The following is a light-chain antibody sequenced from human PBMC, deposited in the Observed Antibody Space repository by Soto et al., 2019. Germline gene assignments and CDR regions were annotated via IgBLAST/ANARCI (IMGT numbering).Light chain of an antibody. CDR2: SNN. CDR3: CSYAGSYTYV. J-gene: IGLJ1*01. CDR1: SFNIGGNT. V-gene: IGLV1-44*01. Sequence: QSVLTQSPSASGTPGQRVTISCSGSSFNIGGNTVNWYQQLPGTAPKLLIYSNNQRPSGVPDRFSGSKSGTSASLGISGLQSEDEADYYCCSYAGSYTYVFGTGTKLTVL.